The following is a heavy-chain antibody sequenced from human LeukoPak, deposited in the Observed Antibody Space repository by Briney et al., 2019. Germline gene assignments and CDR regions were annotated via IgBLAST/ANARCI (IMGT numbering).Heavy chain of an antibody. D-gene: IGHD2-15*01. CDR2: FIRCGGTT. CDR1: GFTFSSYD. V-gene: IGHV3-23*01. J-gene: IGHJ6*03. Sequence: GGSLRLSCGASGFTFSSYDMTWVRQTPGKGLEWVSLFIRCGGTTYYADSVKGRFTISRDNSKNTLYLQMNSLRAEDTAEYYCAKRGGTDSFYYYYYMDVWGKGTTVTVSS. CDR3: AKRGGTDSFYYYYYMDV.